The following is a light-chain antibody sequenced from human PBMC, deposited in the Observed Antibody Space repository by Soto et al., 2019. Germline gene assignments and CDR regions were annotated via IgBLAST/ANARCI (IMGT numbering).Light chain of an antibody. CDR3: SSYTSSSTYV. J-gene: IGLJ1*01. CDR2: DVS. V-gene: IGLV2-14*01. CDR1: SSDIGGYNS. Sequence: QSALTQPASVSESPGQTITISCTGTSSDIGGYNSVSWYQQHPGKPPKLMIYDVSNRPSGLSNRFSGSKSGNTASLTISGLQAEDEADYYCSSYTSSSTYVFGTGTKVTVL.